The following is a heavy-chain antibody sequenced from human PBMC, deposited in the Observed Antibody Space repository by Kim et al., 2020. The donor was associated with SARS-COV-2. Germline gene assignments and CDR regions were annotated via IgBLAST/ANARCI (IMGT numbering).Heavy chain of an antibody. CDR2: LYVDGRT. Sequence: GWSLRLSCAVSGLTVSDNFMAWVRQAPGKGLEWVSVLYVDGRTFYADSVKGRFTISRDNSKNTLYLQMNSLRTEDTAVYYCARDFSYRQFDYWGQGTLVTVSS. CDR1: GLTVSDNF. D-gene: IGHD3-3*01. V-gene: IGHV3-53*01. CDR3: ARDFSYRQFDY. J-gene: IGHJ4*02.